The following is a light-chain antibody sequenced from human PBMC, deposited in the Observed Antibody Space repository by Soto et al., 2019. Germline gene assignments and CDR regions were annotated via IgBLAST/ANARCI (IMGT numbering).Light chain of an antibody. CDR2: GAS. CDR1: QSVTGSY. CDR3: QQYGGSPRT. V-gene: IGKV3-20*01. J-gene: IGKJ1*01. Sequence: EIVLTQSPGTLSLSPGERATLSCRASQSVTGSYLAWYQQKPGQAPRLLIYGASSRATGIPDRFSGSESGTDFTLTIARLEPEDFAMYYCQQYGGSPRTFGQGTKVEMK.